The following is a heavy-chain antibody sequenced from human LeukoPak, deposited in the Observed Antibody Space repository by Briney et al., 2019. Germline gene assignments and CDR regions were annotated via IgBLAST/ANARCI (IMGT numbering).Heavy chain of an antibody. CDR1: XXTXSSYX. V-gene: IGHV3-30*02. Sequence: GGXLXXXXXAXXXTXSSYXMHWVXQAPGKGLEWVAFIRFNGTNIYYADSVKGRFTISRDNSKSTLYLQMNGLKPEDSAVYYCAKEGAGAIWFGYLDYWGQGTLVSVSS. J-gene: IGHJ4*02. CDR2: IRFNGTNI. D-gene: IGHD3-10*01. CDR3: AKEGAGAIWFGYLDY.